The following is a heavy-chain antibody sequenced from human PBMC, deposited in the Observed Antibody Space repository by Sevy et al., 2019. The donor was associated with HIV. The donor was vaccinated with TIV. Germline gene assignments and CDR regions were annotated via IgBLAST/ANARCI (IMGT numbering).Heavy chain of an antibody. V-gene: IGHV1-24*01. CDR2: FDPEDGER. CDR1: GYTLTKLS. J-gene: IGHJ4*02. Sequence: ASVKVSCKVSGYTLTKLSMHWVRQAPGKGLEWMGSFDPEDGERIYAQNFQGRVTMSEDTSTDTAYMDLSSLRSDDTAVYFCAATREYYYGNTRYFDNWGQGTLVTVSS. CDR3: AATREYYYGNTRYFDN. D-gene: IGHD3-10*01.